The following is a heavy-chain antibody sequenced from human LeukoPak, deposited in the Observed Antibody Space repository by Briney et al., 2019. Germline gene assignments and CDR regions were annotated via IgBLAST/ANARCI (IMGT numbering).Heavy chain of an antibody. V-gene: IGHV1-2*02. Sequence: ASVKVSCKASGYTFTGYYMHWVRQAPGQGLEWMGWINPNSGGTNYAQKFQGRVTMTRDTSISTAYMELSRLRSDDTAVYYCARDFRVCSSGSCYSGPFDYWGQGTLVTVSS. CDR1: GYTFTGYY. CDR2: INPNSGGT. CDR3: ARDFRVCSSGSCYSGPFDY. J-gene: IGHJ4*02. D-gene: IGHD2-15*01.